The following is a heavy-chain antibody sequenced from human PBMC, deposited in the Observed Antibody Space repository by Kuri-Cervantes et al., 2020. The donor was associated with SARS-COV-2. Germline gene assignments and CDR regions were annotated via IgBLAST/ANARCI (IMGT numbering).Heavy chain of an antibody. CDR1: GFTFSSYS. Sequence: GGSLRLSCAASGFTFSSYSMNWVRQAPGKGLEWVAVISYDGSNKYYADSVKGRFTISRDNSKNTLYLQMNSLRAEDTAVYYCARDFGYSYWELWAGGDAFDIWGQGTMVTVSS. CDR3: ARDFGYSYWELWAGGDAFDI. CDR2: ISYDGSNK. V-gene: IGHV3-30*03. J-gene: IGHJ3*02. D-gene: IGHD1-26*01.